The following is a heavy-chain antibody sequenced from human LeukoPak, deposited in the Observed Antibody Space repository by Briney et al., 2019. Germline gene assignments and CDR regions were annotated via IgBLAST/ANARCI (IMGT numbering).Heavy chain of an antibody. J-gene: IGHJ4*02. Sequence: ASVKVSCKASGGTFSSYAISWVRQAPGQGLEWMGRIIPILGIANYAQKFQGRVTITADKSTSTAYMELSSLRSEDTAVYYCARGQVGGGYYFDYWGQGTLVTVSS. CDR3: ARGQVGGGYYFDY. CDR2: IIPILGIA. CDR1: GGTFSSYA. D-gene: IGHD1-26*01. V-gene: IGHV1-69*04.